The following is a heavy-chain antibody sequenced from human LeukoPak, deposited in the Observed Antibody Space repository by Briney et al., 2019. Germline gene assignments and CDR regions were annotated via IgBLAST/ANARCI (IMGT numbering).Heavy chain of an antibody. D-gene: IGHD3-9*01. CDR1: GGSISSGGYS. CDR2: IYHSGST. V-gene: IGHV4-30-2*01. CDR3: ARATPRLAYAFDI. Sequence: SETLSLTCAVSGGSISSGGYSWSWIRQPPGKGLEWIGYIYHSGSTYYNPSLKSRVTISVDRSKNQFSLKLSSVTAADTAVYYCARATPRLAYAFDIWGQGTMVTVSS. J-gene: IGHJ3*02.